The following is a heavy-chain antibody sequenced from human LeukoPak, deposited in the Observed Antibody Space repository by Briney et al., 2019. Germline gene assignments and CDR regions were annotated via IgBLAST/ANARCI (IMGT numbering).Heavy chain of an antibody. J-gene: IGHJ3*02. CDR2: IRGNGATT. V-gene: IGHV3-23*01. CDR1: GITFSSHA. Sequence: GGSLRLSCAASGITFSSHAMTWVRQAPGKGLEWVAAIRGNGATTDYADSVKGRFTISRDNSKSTLYLQMNSLRAEDTAVYYCASRFLEWLLSAFDIWGQGTMVTVSS. CDR3: ASRFLEWLLSAFDI. D-gene: IGHD3-3*01.